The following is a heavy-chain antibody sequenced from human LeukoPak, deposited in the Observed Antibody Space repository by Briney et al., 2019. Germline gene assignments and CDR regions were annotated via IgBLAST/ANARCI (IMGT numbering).Heavy chain of an antibody. CDR1: GFTFDDYA. V-gene: IGHV3-9*01. CDR2: ISWNSGSI. CDR3: AKASGYIDY. Sequence: GGSLRLSCAASGFTFDDYAMHWVRQAPGKGLVWVSGISWNSGSIGYADSVKGRFTISRDNAKNSLYLQMNSLRAEDTALYYCAKASGYIDYWGQGTLVTVSS. J-gene: IGHJ4*02. D-gene: IGHD3-3*01.